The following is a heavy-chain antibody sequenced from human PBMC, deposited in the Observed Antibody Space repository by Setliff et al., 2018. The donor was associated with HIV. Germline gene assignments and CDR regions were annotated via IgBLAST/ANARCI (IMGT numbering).Heavy chain of an antibody. D-gene: IGHD2-15*01. J-gene: IGHJ4*02. CDR2: IKSKTDGGTT. CDR1: GFTFSNAW. V-gene: IGHV3-15*01. CDR3: TTAGAVVAATLRGFDY. Sequence: LRLSCAASGFTFSNAWMSWVRQAPGKGLEWVGRIKSKTDGGTTDYAAPVKGRFAISRDDSKNTLYLQMNSLKTEDTAVYYCTTAGAVVAATLRGFDYWGQGTLVTVSS.